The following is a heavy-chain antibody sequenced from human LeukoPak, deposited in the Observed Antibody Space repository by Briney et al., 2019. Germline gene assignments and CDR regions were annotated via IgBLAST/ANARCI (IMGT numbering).Heavy chain of an antibody. CDR1: GGSISSYY. CDR3: ARRHTSSWFFDY. D-gene: IGHD6-13*01. V-gene: IGHV4-59*01. CDR2: VYYSGST. J-gene: IGHJ4*02. Sequence: SETLSLTCTVSGGSISSYYWSWIRRPPGQGLEWIGYVYYSGSTNYNPSLKSRVTIPVDTSENQFSLKLSSVTAADTAVYYCARRHTSSWFFDYWGQGTLATVSS.